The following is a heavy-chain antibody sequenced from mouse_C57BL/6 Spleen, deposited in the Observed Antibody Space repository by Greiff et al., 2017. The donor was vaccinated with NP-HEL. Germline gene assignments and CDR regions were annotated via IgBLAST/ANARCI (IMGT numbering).Heavy chain of an antibody. Sequence: VQLQQSGPELVKPGASVKMSCKASGYTFTDYNMHWVKQSHGKSLEWIGYINPNNGGTSYNQKFKGKATLTVNKSSSTAYMELRSLTSEDSAVYYCARGYYGSSYDYFDYWGQGTTLTVSS. CDR2: INPNNGGT. CDR1: GYTFTDYN. J-gene: IGHJ2*01. D-gene: IGHD1-1*01. CDR3: ARGYYGSSYDYFDY. V-gene: IGHV1-22*01.